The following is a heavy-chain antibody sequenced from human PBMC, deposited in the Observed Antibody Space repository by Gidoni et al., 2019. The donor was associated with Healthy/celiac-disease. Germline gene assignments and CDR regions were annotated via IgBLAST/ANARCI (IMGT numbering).Heavy chain of an antibody. J-gene: IGHJ2*01. Sequence: EVQLLESGGGVVQPGGSLRLSCAASGFTFSSYAMSWVRQAPGKGLEWVSAISGSGGSTYYADSVKGRFTISRDNSKNTLYLQMNSLRAEDTAVYYCAKGVVWWSPGSGYFDLWGRGTLVTVSS. V-gene: IGHV3-23*01. CDR3: AKGVVWWSPGSGYFDL. CDR1: GFTFSSYA. CDR2: ISGSGGST. D-gene: IGHD2-15*01.